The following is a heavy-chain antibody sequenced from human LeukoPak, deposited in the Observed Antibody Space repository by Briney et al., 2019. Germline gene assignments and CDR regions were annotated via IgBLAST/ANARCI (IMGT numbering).Heavy chain of an antibody. V-gene: IGHV4-31*03. CDR1: GGSISSGGYY. CDR2: IYYSGST. CDR3: ARQYSSGLESRIDY. D-gene: IGHD6-19*01. Sequence: PSETLSLTCTVSGGSISSGGYYWSWLRQHPGTGLEWIGYIYYSGSTYYNPSLKSRVTISVDTSKNQFSLKLSSVTAADTAVYYCARQYSSGLESRIDYWGQGTLVTVSS. J-gene: IGHJ4*02.